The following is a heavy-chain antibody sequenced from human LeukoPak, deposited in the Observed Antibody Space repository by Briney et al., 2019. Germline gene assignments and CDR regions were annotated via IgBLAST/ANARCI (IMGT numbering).Heavy chain of an antibody. CDR2: ISGSGGST. J-gene: IGHJ4*02. D-gene: IGHD4-17*01. CDR3: AKGPTVRYYFDY. V-gene: IGHV3-23*01. Sequence: PGGSLRLSCAASGFTFSSYAMSWVRQAPGKGLEWVSAISGSGGSTYYADSVKGRFTISRDNSKNTLYLQMNSLRAEGTAVYYCAKGPTVRYYFDYWGQGTLVTVSS. CDR1: GFTFSSYA.